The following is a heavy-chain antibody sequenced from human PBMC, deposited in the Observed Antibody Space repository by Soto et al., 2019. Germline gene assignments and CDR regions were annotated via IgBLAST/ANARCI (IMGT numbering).Heavy chain of an antibody. Sequence: HPGGSLRLSCAASGFTFSSYWMSWVRQAPGKGLEWVANIKQDGSEKYYVDSVKGRFTISRDNAKNSLYLQMNSLRAEDTAVYYCARDTPRYDQAGLFWFDPWGQGTLVTVSS. V-gene: IGHV3-7*05. D-gene: IGHD1-1*01. J-gene: IGHJ5*02. CDR2: IKQDGSEK. CDR3: ARDTPRYDQAGLFWFDP. CDR1: GFTFSSYW.